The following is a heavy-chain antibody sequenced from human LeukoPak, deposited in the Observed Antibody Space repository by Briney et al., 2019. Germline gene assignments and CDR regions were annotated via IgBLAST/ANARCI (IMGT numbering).Heavy chain of an antibody. CDR1: GGSISSYY. J-gene: IGHJ2*01. V-gene: IGHV4-59*01. CDR3: ARDRKQWLPARRWALHFDL. Sequence: SETLSLTCTVSGGSISSYYWSRIRQPPGKGLEWIGYIYYSGSTNYNPSLKSRVTISVDTSKNQFSLKLSSVTAADTAVYYCARDRKQWLPARRWALHFDLWGRGTLVTVSS. CDR2: IYYSGST. D-gene: IGHD6-19*01.